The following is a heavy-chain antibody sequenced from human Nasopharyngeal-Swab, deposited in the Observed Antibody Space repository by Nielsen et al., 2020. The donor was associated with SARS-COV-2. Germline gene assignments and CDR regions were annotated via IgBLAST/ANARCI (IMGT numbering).Heavy chain of an antibody. D-gene: IGHD3-3*01. CDR1: GFSFRTYS. V-gene: IGHV3-21*03. J-gene: IGHJ5*02. CDR2: ISSSSYT. Sequence: GESLKISCAASGFSFRTYSMNWVRQAPGKGLEWVSSISSSSYTHYADSVRGRFTISRDNAKNSVYLQMNSLRAEDTAVYYCARMEAPWGQGTLVTVSS. CDR3: ARMEAP.